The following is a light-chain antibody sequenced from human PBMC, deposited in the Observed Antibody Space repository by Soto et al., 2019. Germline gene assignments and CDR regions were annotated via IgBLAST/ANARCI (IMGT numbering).Light chain of an antibody. CDR2: DAS. Sequence: EFVMTQSPATLPVSKGERATLSCRASQTVSRNLAWYQQKPGQAPRLLIYDASNRATGIPARFSGSGSGTDFTLTISSLEPEDFAVYYCQQRSNWLQTFGQGTKVDIK. CDR1: QTVSRN. CDR3: QQRSNWLQT. V-gene: IGKV3-11*01. J-gene: IGKJ1*01.